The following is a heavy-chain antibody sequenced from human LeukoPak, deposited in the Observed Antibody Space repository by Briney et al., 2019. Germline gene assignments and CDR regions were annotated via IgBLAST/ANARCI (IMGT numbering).Heavy chain of an antibody. Sequence: GGSLRLSCAASGFTFSSYAMSWVRQAPGRGLGWVSAISGSGGSTYYADSVKGRFTISRDNSKNTLYLQMKSLRAEDTAVYYCATVVGSYGKNWFDPWGQGTLVTVSS. CDR1: GFTFSSYA. V-gene: IGHV3-23*01. J-gene: IGHJ5*02. D-gene: IGHD1-26*01. CDR3: ATVVGSYGKNWFDP. CDR2: ISGSGGST.